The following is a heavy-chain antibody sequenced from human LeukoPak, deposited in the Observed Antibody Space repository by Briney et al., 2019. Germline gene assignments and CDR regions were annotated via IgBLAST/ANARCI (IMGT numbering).Heavy chain of an antibody. CDR1: GFTFSSYS. CDR2: ISNSGGTI. V-gene: IGHV3-48*02. D-gene: IGHD1-26*01. Sequence: GGSLRLSCAASGFTFSSYSMNWVRQAPGKGLEWVSYISNSGGTIYYADSVKGRFTISRDNAKNSLYLQMNSLRDEDTAVYYCARTYSETYYVSDYWGQGTLVTVSS. CDR3: ARTYSETYYVSDY. J-gene: IGHJ4*02.